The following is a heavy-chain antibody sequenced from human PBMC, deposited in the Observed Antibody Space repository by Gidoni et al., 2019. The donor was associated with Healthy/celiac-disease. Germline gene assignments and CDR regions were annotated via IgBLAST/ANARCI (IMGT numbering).Heavy chain of an antibody. D-gene: IGHD3-22*01. Sequence: EVQLVESGGGLVKPGGSLRLSCAASGFTFSSYSMNWVRQAPGKGLEWVSSISSSSSYIYYADSVKGRFTISRDNAKNSLYLQMNSLRAEDTAVYYCARDRAGYYDSSGYYHWGQGTLVTVSS. CDR2: ISSSSSYI. CDR1: GFTFSSYS. V-gene: IGHV3-21*01. CDR3: ARDRAGYYDSSGYYH. J-gene: IGHJ5*02.